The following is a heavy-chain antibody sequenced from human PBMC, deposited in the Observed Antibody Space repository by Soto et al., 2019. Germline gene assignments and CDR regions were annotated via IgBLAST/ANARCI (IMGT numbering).Heavy chain of an antibody. V-gene: IGHV3-21*01. D-gene: IGHD1-26*01. CDR2: ISSSSSYI. CDR1: GFTFSSYS. Sequence: GSLRLSCAASGFTFSSYSMNWVRQAPGKGLEWVSSISSSSSYIYYADSVKGRFTISRDNAKNSLYLQMNSLRAEDTAVYYCARDKKIVGAPSRVFDIWGQGTMVTVSS. J-gene: IGHJ3*02. CDR3: ARDKKIVGAPSRVFDI.